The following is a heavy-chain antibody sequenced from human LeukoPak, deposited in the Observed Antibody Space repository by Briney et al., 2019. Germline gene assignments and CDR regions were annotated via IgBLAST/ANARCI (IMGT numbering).Heavy chain of an antibody. CDR3: ARHEVGATTHHFDY. Sequence: SETLSLTCTVSGDSFSSVTDYWAWIRQPPGKGLEWIGYIYYSGSTNYNPSLKSRVTISVDTSKNQFSLKLSSVTAADTAVYYCARHEVGATTHHFDYWGQGTLVTVSS. CDR2: IYYSGST. J-gene: IGHJ4*02. CDR1: GDSFSSVTDY. D-gene: IGHD1-26*01. V-gene: IGHV4-61*01.